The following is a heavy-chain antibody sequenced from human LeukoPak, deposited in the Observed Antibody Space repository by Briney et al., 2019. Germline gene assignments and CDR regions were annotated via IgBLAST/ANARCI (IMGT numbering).Heavy chain of an antibody. D-gene: IGHD4-17*01. CDR3: ARLRISPVVGAASLDP. CDR2: IYTSGST. CDR1: GGSISSYY. V-gene: IGHV4-4*07. Sequence: SETLSLTCTVSGGSISSYYWSWIRQPAGKGLEWIGRIYTSGSTNYNPSLKSRVTMSVDTSKNQFSLKLSSVTAADTAVYYCARLRISPVVGAASLDPWGQGTLVTVSS. J-gene: IGHJ5*02.